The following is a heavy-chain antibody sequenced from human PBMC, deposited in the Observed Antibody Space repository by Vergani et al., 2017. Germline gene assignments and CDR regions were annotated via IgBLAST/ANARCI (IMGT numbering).Heavy chain of an antibody. CDR2: IDLSGST. CDR1: GGSISSSNW. J-gene: IGHJ4*02. V-gene: IGHV4-4*02. D-gene: IGHD6-13*01. CDR3: AGEKSQLAAGDGYFDY. Sequence: QVQLQESGPGLVKPSGTLPLTCAVSGGSISSSNWWSWVRQPPGKGREGRGEIDLSGSTNYTPSTKSRGTISVDKAKNQFSLKLSSVTAADTAVYYCAGEKSQLAAGDGYFDYWGQGTLVTVSS.